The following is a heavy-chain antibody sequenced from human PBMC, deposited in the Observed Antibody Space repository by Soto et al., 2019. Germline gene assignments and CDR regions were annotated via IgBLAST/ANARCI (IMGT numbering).Heavy chain of an antibody. Sequence: QVHLVQSGAEVKKPGASVKVSCKGSGYGFTTYGITWVRQAPGQGLEWMAWISAHNGNTNYAQQLQGRVTVTRDTSTITADMELRSLRSDDTAVYYCARGRYGDYWGQGALVTVSS. D-gene: IGHD1-1*01. J-gene: IGHJ4*02. V-gene: IGHV1-18*01. CDR2: ISAHNGNT. CDR1: GYGFTTYG. CDR3: ARGRYGDY.